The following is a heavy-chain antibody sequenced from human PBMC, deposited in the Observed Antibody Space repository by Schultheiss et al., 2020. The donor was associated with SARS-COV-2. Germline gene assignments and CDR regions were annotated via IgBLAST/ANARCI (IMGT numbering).Heavy chain of an antibody. Sequence: ASVKVSCKASGGTFSSYAISWVRQAPGQGLEWMGGFDPEDGETIYAQKFQGRVTMTEDTSTDTAYMELRSLRSDDTAVYYCARVRGGSSGLFIDYWGQGTLVTVSS. V-gene: IGHV1-24*01. CDR2: FDPEDGET. CDR3: ARVRGGSSGLFIDY. CDR1: GGTFSSYA. D-gene: IGHD6-19*01. J-gene: IGHJ4*02.